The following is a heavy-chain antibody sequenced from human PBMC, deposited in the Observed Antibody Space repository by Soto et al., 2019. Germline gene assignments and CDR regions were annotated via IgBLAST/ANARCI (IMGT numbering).Heavy chain of an antibody. V-gene: IGHV3-15*01. Sequence: EVQLVESGGGLVKPGGSLRLSCAASGFTFSNAWMSWVRQAPGKGLEWVGRIKSKTDGGTTDYAAPVKGRFTISRDDSNNTLYLQMNSLKTEDTAVYYCTTAWEPLAWDYWGQGTLVTVSS. CDR3: TTAWEPLAWDY. J-gene: IGHJ4*02. D-gene: IGHD1-26*01. CDR2: IKSKTDGGTT. CDR1: GFTFSNAW.